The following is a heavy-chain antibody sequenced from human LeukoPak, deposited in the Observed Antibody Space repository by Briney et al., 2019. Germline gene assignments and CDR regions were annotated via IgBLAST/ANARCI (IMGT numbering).Heavy chain of an antibody. CDR2: IYTDDST. D-gene: IGHD3-10*01. CDR1: GFSVSSHY. J-gene: IGHJ4*02. V-gene: IGHV3-53*01. CDR3: ARASGGSGSYFGLFDY. Sequence: GGSLRLSCAASGFSVSSHYMSWVRQAPGKGLEWVSAIYTDDSTYYADSVRGQFTISSDKSENTLYLQMNSLRAEDTAVYYCARASGGSGSYFGLFDYWGQGTLVTVSS.